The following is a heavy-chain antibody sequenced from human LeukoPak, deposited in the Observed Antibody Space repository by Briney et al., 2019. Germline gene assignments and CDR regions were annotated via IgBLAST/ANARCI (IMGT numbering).Heavy chain of an antibody. J-gene: IGHJ4*02. CDR1: GYTFTSYG. CDR3: ARDMISMVRGVISDY. Sequence: ASVKVSCKASGYTFTSYGISWVRQAPGQGLEWMGWISAYNDNRNSAQKLQGRLTMTTDTSTSTAYMELRSLRSDDTAVYYCARDMISMVRGVISDYWGQGTLVTVSS. CDR2: ISAYNDNR. D-gene: IGHD3-10*01. V-gene: IGHV1-18*01.